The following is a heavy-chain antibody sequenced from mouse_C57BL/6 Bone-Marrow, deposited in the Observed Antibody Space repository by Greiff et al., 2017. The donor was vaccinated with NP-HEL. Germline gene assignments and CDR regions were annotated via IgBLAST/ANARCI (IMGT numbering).Heavy chain of an antibody. CDR3: ARGITTVVADYAMDY. CDR1: GFTFSDYG. Sequence: EVMLVESGGGLVQPGGSLKLSCAASGFTFSDYGMAWVRQAPRKGPAWVAFISNLAYSIYYADTVTGRFTISRENAKNTLYLEMSSLRSEDTAMYYCARGITTVVADYAMDYWGQGTSVTVSS. V-gene: IGHV5-15*01. CDR2: ISNLAYSI. J-gene: IGHJ4*01. D-gene: IGHD1-1*01.